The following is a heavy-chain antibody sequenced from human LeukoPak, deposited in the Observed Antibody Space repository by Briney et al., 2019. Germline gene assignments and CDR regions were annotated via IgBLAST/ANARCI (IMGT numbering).Heavy chain of an antibody. V-gene: IGHV4-4*07. D-gene: IGHD3-3*01. J-gene: IGHJ6*02. Sequence: SETLSLTCTVSGGSISSYYWSWIRQPAGKGLEWIGRIYTSGSTNYNPSLKSRVTISVDTSKNQFFLKLSSVTAADTAVYYCASMYYDFWSGYYSTPYGMDVWGQGTTVTVSS. CDR2: IYTSGST. CDR1: GGSISSYY. CDR3: ASMYYDFWSGYYSTPYGMDV.